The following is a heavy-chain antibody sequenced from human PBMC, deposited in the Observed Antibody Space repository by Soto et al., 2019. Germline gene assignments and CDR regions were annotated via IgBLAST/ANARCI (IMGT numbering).Heavy chain of an antibody. CDR2: IYYSGRT. D-gene: IGHD2-2*02. J-gene: IGHJ6*02. V-gene: IGHV4-39*02. Sequence: SETLSLTCTVSGGSISSSTYYWGWIRQPPGKGLEWIASIYYSGRTHYNPSLESRVTISVDTSKNQFSLRLSSVTAADTAVYYCAREGYCSSTSCYKSSIAARAGYSNFYYYGMDVWGQGTTVTVSS. CDR1: GGSISSSTYY. CDR3: AREGYCSSTSCYKSSIAARAGYSNFYYYGMDV.